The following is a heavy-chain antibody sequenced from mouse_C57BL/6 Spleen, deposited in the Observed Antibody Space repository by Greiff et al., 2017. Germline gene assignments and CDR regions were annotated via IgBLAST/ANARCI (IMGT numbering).Heavy chain of an antibody. CDR1: GFNIKNTY. J-gene: IGHJ2*01. V-gene: IGHV14-3*01. D-gene: IGHD1-1*02. CDR2: IDPANGNT. Sequence: VQLQQSVAELVRPGASVKLSCTASGFNIKNTYMHWVKQRPEQGLEWIGRIDPANGNTKYAPKFQGKATITADTSSNTAYLQLRSLTSEDTALSACDRTAEPWDSGSGGTMEYWGEGTTLTESS. CDR3: DRTAEPWDSGSGGTMEY.